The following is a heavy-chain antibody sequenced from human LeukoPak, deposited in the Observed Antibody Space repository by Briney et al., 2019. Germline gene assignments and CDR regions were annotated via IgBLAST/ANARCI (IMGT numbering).Heavy chain of an antibody. J-gene: IGHJ4*02. V-gene: IGHV3-7*01. CDR1: GFTFSSYW. CDR3: ARDPSGYGDY. D-gene: IGHD5-12*01. CDR2: IKQDGSEK. Sequence: GGPLRLSCAASGFTFSSYWMRWVRQAPRKGLEWVANIKQDGSEKYYVDSVKGRFTISRDNAKNSLYLQMNSLRAENTAVYYCARDPSGYGDYWGQGTLVTVSS.